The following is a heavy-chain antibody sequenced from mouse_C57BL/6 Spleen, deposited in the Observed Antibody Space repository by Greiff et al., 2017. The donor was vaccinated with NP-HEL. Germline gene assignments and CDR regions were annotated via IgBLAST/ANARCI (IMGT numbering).Heavy chain of an antibody. V-gene: IGHV1-64*01. CDR2: IHPNSGST. Sequence: VQLQQPGAELVKPGASVKLSCKASGYTFTSYWMHWVKQRPGQGLEWIGMIHPNSGSTNYNEKFKSKATLTVDKSSSTAYMQLSSLTSEDSAVYYGARSGLRQDYYAMDYWGQGTSVTVSS. CDR1: GYTFTSYW. CDR3: ARSGLRQDYYAMDY. D-gene: IGHD2-4*01. J-gene: IGHJ4*01.